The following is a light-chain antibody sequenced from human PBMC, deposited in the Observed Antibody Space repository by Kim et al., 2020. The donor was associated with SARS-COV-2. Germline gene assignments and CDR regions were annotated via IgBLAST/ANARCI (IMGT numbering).Light chain of an antibody. V-gene: IGLV1-47*01. CDR1: CCNVSGMS. CDR3: ASWDDSVNERL. J-gene: IGLJ3*02. CDR2: TDD. Sequence: GACTCSGACCNVSGMSVTWHRRCPGPGPNVLSYTDDRRRAGVRDRSSGSKSATSASVAISGLGSGDEAEYYCASWDDSVNERLFGGGTQLTVL.